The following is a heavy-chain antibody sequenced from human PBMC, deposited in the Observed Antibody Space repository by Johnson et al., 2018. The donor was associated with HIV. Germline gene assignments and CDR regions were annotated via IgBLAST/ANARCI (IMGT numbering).Heavy chain of an antibody. Sequence: QMLLVESGGGLVKPGGSLRLSCAASGFTFSDYYMSWIRQAPGKGLEWVSYISSSGSTIYYADSVKGRFTISRDNAKNSLYLQMNSLRAEDTAVYYCTRDLVVGATPDHDAFDIWGQGTMVTVSS. CDR3: TRDLVVGATPDHDAFDI. D-gene: IGHD1-26*01. V-gene: IGHV3-11*01. J-gene: IGHJ3*02. CDR1: GFTFSDYY. CDR2: ISSSGSTI.